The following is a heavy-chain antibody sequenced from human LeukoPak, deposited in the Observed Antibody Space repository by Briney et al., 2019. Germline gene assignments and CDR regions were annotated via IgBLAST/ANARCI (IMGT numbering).Heavy chain of an antibody. CDR3: ATEQVSASAWGFDY. D-gene: IGHD5/OR15-5a*01. Sequence: SETLSLTCTVSGGSISSYLWSWIRQSAGKRLERLGRIHTSGTTTYSPSLQSRLTMSVDTSKSQVSLRLTSVTAADTAVYYCATEQVSASAWGFDYWGQGSLVTVSS. V-gene: IGHV4-4*07. CDR2: IHTSGTT. J-gene: IGHJ4*02. CDR1: GGSISSYL.